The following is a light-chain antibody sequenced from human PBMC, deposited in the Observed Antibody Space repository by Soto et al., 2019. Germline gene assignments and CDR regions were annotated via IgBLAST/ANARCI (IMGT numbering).Light chain of an antibody. CDR2: AAS. CDR3: QEHYSAPPVA. CDR1: QSIDHY. Sequence: DIQMTQSPSSLSVSVGDRVTITCRASQSIDHYLAWYQQKPGKVPKLLIYAASTLQSGVPSRFSGSGSGTDFTLTITRLQPEDVATYYCQEHYSAPPVAFGPGTKVDV. V-gene: IGKV1-27*01. J-gene: IGKJ3*01.